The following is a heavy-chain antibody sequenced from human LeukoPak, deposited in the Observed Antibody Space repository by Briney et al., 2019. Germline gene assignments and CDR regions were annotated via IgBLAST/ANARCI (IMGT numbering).Heavy chain of an antibody. J-gene: IGHJ5*02. CDR2: ISVSGDST. Sequence: GGSLRLSCAASGFTFRYNAMSWVRQAPGKGLEWVSAISVSGDSTYYADSVKGRFTISRDNSKSTLHLQMNSLRAEDTAMYYCAKVAAAGTGFDPWGQGTLVTVSS. CDR1: GFTFRYNA. V-gene: IGHV3-23*01. CDR3: AKVAAAGTGFDP. D-gene: IGHD6-13*01.